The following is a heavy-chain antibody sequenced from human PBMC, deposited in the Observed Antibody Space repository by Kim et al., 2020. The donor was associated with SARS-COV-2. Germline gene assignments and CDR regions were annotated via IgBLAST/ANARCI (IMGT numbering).Heavy chain of an antibody. J-gene: IGHJ4*02. D-gene: IGHD5-12*01. Sequence: ANAVEGRFTNARANSKNKLYRQMNSLRAEDTAVYYCTKDGGDIVGALDYWGQGTLVTVSS. V-gene: IGHV3-30*02. CDR3: TKDGGDIVGALDY.